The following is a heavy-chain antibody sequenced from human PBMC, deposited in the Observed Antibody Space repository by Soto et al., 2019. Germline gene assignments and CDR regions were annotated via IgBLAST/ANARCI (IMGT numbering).Heavy chain of an antibody. CDR1: GFPFSSYI. D-gene: IGHD1-26*01. Sequence: PGGSLSLSCAASGFPFSSYIMNWVRQAPGKGLEWISYVSSTSSAIYYADSVEGRFTIARNNAKNSLYLHMNSLRDEDTAIYYCARDGGANYYEIDYWGRGTLVTVSS. CDR3: ARDGGANYYEIDY. J-gene: IGHJ4*02. CDR2: VSSTSSAI. V-gene: IGHV3-48*02.